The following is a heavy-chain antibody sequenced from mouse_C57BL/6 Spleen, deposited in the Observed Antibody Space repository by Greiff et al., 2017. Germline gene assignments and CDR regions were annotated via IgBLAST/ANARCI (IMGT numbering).Heavy chain of an antibody. J-gene: IGHJ1*03. CDR2: IDPETGGT. CDR3: PIITTVVAPFDV. CDR1: GYTFTDYE. V-gene: IGHV1-15*01. D-gene: IGHD1-1*01. Sequence: VQVVESGAELVRPGASVTLSCKASGYTFTDYEMHWVKQTPVHGLEWIGAIDPETGGTAYNQKFKGKAILTADKSSSTAYMELRSLTSEDSAVYYCPIITTVVAPFDVWGTGTTVTVSS.